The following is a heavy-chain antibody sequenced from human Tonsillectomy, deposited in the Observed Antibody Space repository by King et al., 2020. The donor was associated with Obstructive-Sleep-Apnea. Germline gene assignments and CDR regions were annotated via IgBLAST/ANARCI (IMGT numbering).Heavy chain of an antibody. J-gene: IGHJ4*02. CDR3: AREAAKYDYVWGD. CDR1: GYPFTAYY. D-gene: IGHD3-16*01. V-gene: IGHV1-2*02. CDR2: INPHSGGT. Sequence: VQLVESGAEVKKPGASVKVSCKASGYPFTAYYMYWVRQAPVQGLEWMGWINPHSGGTNYAQKFQGRVTMTRDTSITTAYMELSRLRSDDTAVYYCAREAAKYDYVWGDWGQGTLVTVSS.